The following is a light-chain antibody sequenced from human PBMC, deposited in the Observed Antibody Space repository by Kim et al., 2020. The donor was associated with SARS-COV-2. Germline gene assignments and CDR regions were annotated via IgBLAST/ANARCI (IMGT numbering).Light chain of an antibody. J-gene: IGLJ2*01. Sequence: KKVTISCPRSSSSIASNYVQWYQQRPGSAPTTLIYEDNQRPSGVPDRFSGSIDSSSNSASLTISGLKTEDEADYYCQSYDSSNHVVFGGGTQLTVL. CDR3: QSYDSSNHVV. CDR1: SSSIASNY. V-gene: IGLV6-57*03. CDR2: EDN.